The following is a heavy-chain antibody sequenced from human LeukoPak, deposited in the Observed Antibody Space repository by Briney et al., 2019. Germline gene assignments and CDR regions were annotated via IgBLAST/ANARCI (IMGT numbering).Heavy chain of an antibody. CDR2: IYPGDSDT. D-gene: IGHD3-22*01. CDR3: ASTYYYDSSGYFDDAFDI. V-gene: IGHV5-51*01. Sequence: GESLKISCKGSGYSFTSYWIGWVRQMPGKGLEWMGIIYPGDSDTRYSPSFQGQVTISADKSISTAYLQWSSLKASDTAMYYCASTYYYDSSGYFDDAFDIWGQGTMVAVSS. CDR1: GYSFTSYW. J-gene: IGHJ3*02.